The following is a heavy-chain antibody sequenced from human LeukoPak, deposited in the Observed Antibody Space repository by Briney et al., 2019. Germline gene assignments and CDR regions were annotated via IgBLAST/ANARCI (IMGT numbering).Heavy chain of an antibody. CDR1: GFTFSSYA. V-gene: IGHV3-23*01. CDR3: AKRYYYDSSGYNY. CDR2: ISGSGGST. D-gene: IGHD3-22*01. Sequence: GGSLRLSCAASGFTFSSYAMSWVRQAPGEGLEWVSAISGSGGSTYYADSVKGRFTISRDNSKNTLYLQMNSLRAEDTAVYYCAKRYYYDSSGYNYWGQGTLVTVSS. J-gene: IGHJ4*02.